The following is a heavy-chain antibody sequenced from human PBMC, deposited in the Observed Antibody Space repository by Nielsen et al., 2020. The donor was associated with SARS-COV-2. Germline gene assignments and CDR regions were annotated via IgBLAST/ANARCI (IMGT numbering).Heavy chain of an antibody. CDR2: ISYDGSNK. V-gene: IGHV3-30*14. CDR3: ARDLVYSNEVV. J-gene: IGHJ6*02. Sequence: VRQAPGKGLEWVAVISYDGSNKYYADSVKGRFTISRDNSKNTLYLQMNSLRAEDTAVYYCARDLVYSNEVVWGQGTTVTVSS. D-gene: IGHD5-18*01.